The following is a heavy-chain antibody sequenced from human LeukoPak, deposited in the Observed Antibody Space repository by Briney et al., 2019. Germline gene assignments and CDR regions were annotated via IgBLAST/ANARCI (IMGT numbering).Heavy chain of an antibody. Sequence: PSETLSLTCTVSGGSISSYYWSWIRQPPGKGLERIGYIYYSGSTNYNPSLKSRVTISVDTSKNQFSLKLSSVTAADTAVYYCARVPIAAAGTYWFDPWGQGTLVTVSS. CDR3: ARVPIAAAGTYWFDP. J-gene: IGHJ5*02. CDR1: GGSISSYY. V-gene: IGHV4-59*01. D-gene: IGHD6-13*01. CDR2: IYYSGST.